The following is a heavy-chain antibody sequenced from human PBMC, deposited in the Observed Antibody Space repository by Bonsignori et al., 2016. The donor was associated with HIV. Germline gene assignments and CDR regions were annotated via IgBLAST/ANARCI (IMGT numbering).Heavy chain of an antibody. CDR2: IYTSGST. D-gene: IGHD3-10*01. CDR3: ARVRGSGSFLDY. Sequence: QVQLQESGPGLVKPSETLSLTCTVSGASVSSYYWSWIRQPAGKGLEWIGRIYTSGSTNYNPSLKSRVTMSVDASKNQFSLNLSSVTAADTAVYYCARVRGSGSFLDYWGQGTLVTVSS. V-gene: IGHV4-4*07. J-gene: IGHJ4*02. CDR1: GASVSSYY.